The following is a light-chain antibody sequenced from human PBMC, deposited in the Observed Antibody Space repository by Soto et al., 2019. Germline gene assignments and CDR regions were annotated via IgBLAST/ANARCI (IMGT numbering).Light chain of an antibody. V-gene: IGKV3-15*01. J-gene: IGKJ3*01. CDR2: GAS. CDR3: QQYSNWPIT. CDR1: QSVSSN. Sequence: EIVMTQSPATLSGSPGERATLSCRASQSVSSNLAWYQQKPGQAPRLLIYGASTRATVIPARFSGSGSGTEFTLTISSLQSEDFAVYYCQQYSNWPITFGPGTKVDIK.